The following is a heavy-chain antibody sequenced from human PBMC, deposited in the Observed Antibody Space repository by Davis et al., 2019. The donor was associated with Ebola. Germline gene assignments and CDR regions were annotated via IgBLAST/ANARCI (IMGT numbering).Heavy chain of an antibody. J-gene: IGHJ5*01. V-gene: IGHV4-34*01. Sequence: PGGSLRLSCAVYGGSFSGYYWTWIRQPPGQGLEWIGEIDHSGRTTCNSSLKSRVTISIDTSKNQFSLKVTSVTAADTAVYYCARYCSSDTCNLFDFWGQGSLVTVSS. D-gene: IGHD2-2*01. CDR3: ARYCSSDTCNLFDF. CDR2: IDHSGRT. CDR1: GGSFSGYY.